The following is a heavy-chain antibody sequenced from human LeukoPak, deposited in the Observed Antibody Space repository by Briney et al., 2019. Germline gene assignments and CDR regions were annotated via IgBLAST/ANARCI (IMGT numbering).Heavy chain of an antibody. V-gene: IGHV4-61*02. J-gene: IGHJ6*03. D-gene: IGHD3-22*01. CDR2: ISSSGST. CDR3: TRGSIAYYYMDV. CDR1: GDSISSGDYY. Sequence: SETLSLTCTVSGDSISSGDYYWSWIRQPDGKGLEWIGRISSSGSTNYNPSLKSRVTLSVDTSKNQFSPKLSSVTAADTAVYYCTRGSIAYYYMDVWGKGTTVTISS.